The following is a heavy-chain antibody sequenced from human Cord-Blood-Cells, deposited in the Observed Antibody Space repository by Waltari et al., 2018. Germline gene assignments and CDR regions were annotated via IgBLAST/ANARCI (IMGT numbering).Heavy chain of an antibody. J-gene: IGHJ4*02. CDR3: ASRPIYDFWSGYFDY. CDR2: CDPEDGET. Sequence: QVQLVQSGAEVKKPGASVKVSCKVSGYTLTELSMHWVRQAPGKGLEWMGCCDPEDGETIYAQKFQGRVTMTEDTSTDTAYMELSSLRSEDTAVYYCASRPIYDFWSGYFDYWGQGTLVTVSS. V-gene: IGHV1-24*01. CDR1: GYTLTELS. D-gene: IGHD3-3*01.